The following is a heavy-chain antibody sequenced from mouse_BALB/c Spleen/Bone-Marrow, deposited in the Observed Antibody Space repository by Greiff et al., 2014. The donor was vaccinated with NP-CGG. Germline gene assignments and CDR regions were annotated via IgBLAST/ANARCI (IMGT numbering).Heavy chain of an antibody. D-gene: IGHD2-14*01. J-gene: IGHJ1*01. CDR1: GLNIKDTY. CDR3: ASYRYRWYFDV. CDR2: IDPAIFT. V-gene: IGHV14-3*02. Sequence: VQLQQSGAELVKPGASVKLSCAASGLNIKDTYLHWVKQRPEQGLDWIGRIDPAIFTKYDPKFQGKATITADTSSNTAYLHLSSLTSEDTAVYYCASYRYRWYFDVWGAGTTVTVSS.